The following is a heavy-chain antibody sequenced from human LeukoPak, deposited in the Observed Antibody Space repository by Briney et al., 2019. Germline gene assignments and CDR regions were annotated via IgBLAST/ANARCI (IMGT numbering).Heavy chain of an antibody. CDR1: GFTLDDYG. J-gene: IGHJ6*03. V-gene: IGHV3-20*04. Sequence: GGSLRLSCAASGFTLDDYGMSWVRQAPGKGLEWVSGINWNGGSTGYADSVKGRFTISRDNAKNSLYLQMNSLRAEDTALYYCARIGYCTNGVCYSYYYYMDVWGKGTTVTVSS. CDR3: ARIGYCTNGVCYSYYYYMDV. D-gene: IGHD2-8*01. CDR2: INWNGGST.